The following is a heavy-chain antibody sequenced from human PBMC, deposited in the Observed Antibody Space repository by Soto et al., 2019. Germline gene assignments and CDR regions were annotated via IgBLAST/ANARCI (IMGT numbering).Heavy chain of an antibody. CDR1: GYTFTGYY. J-gene: IGHJ5*02. CDR2: INPNSGGT. CDR3: AREHDVLMVYAVNWFDP. V-gene: IGHV1-2*02. Sequence: ASVKVSCKASGYTFTGYYMHWVRQAPGQGLEWMGWINPNSGGTNYAQKFQGRVTMTRDTSISTAYMELSRLRSDDTAVYYCAREHDVLMVYAVNWFDPWGQGTLVTVSS. D-gene: IGHD2-8*01.